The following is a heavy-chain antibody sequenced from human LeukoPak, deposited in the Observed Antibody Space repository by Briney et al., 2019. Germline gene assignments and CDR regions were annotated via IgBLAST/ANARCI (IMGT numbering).Heavy chain of an antibody. CDR2: IYHSGST. Sequence: SETLSLTCTVSGGSISSSSYYWGWIRQPPGKGLEWISSIYHSGSTYYNPSLKSRVTISVDTSKNQSSLKLSSVTAADTAVYYCARGVRAFDIWGQGTMVTVSS. D-gene: IGHD1-1*01. CDR3: ARGVRAFDI. J-gene: IGHJ3*02. V-gene: IGHV4-39*07. CDR1: GGSISSSSYY.